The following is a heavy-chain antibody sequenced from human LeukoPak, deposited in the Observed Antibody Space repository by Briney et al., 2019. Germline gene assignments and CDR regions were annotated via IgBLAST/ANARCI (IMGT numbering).Heavy chain of an antibody. V-gene: IGHV1-18*01. CDR1: GYNFIGHG. CDR2: ISVFNGNA. Sequence: ASVKVSCKASGYNFIGHGITWVRQAPGQGLEWMGWISVFNGNAHYAQKLQGRVTMTTDTSTTTAYMELKSLMSDDTAVYYCARNPNLRFLEWLPPTDYWGQGTLVTVSS. D-gene: IGHD3-3*01. CDR3: ARNPNLRFLEWLPPTDY. J-gene: IGHJ4*02.